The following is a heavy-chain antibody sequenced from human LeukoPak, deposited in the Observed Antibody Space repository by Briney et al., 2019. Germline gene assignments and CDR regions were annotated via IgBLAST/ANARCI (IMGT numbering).Heavy chain of an antibody. Sequence: ASVKVSFKASGYTFTGYYMHWVRQAPGQGLEWMGWINPNSGGTNCAQKFQGRVTMTRDTSISTAYMELSRLRSDDTAVYYCAREVAIVVVPAATFQDYWGQGTLVTVSS. CDR2: INPNSGGT. V-gene: IGHV1-2*02. D-gene: IGHD2-2*01. CDR3: AREVAIVVVPAATFQDY. CDR1: GYTFTGYY. J-gene: IGHJ4*02.